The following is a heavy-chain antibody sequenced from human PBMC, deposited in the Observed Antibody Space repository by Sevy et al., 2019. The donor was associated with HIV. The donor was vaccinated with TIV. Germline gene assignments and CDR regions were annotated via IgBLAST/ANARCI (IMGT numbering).Heavy chain of an antibody. CDR2: IWHDGSSQ. CDR1: GFNFNNYV. Sequence: GGSLRLSCAASGFNFNNYVMHWVRQAPGKGLEWVTLIWHDGSSQYYADSVKGRFTISRDNSKNTLYLQMNSLRAEDTAVYYCAREPSRQPYGDSASDYWGQGTLVTVSS. J-gene: IGHJ4*02. CDR3: AREPSRQPYGDSASDY. V-gene: IGHV3-33*01. D-gene: IGHD4-17*01.